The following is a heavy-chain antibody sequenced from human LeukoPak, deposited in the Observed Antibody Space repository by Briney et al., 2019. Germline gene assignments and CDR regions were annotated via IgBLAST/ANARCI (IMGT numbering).Heavy chain of an antibody. D-gene: IGHD3-10*01. CDR2: IIPIFGTA. CDR1: GGTLSSYA. V-gene: IGHV1-69*13. CDR3: ARVREVRGVIIRPPDY. Sequence: SVKVSCKASGGTLSSYAISWVRQAPGQGLEWMGGIIPIFGTANYAQKFQGRVTITADESTSTAYMELSSLRSEDTAVYYCARVREVRGVIIRPPDYWGQGTLVTVSS. J-gene: IGHJ4*02.